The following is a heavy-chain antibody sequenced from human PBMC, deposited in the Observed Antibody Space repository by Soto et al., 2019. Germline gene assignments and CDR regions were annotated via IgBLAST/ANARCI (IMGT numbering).Heavy chain of an antibody. CDR1: GFTFSSHS. Sequence: QVKLVESGGGVVQPGRSLRLSCAASGFTFSSHSIQWVRQAPGKGLEWVAVISYDGSIKYYADSVKGRFTISRDNSKNTAYLQMNSLRAADTAVFSCAREWSTSGDLDYWGQGTLVIVSS. D-gene: IGHD3-10*01. J-gene: IGHJ4*02. CDR2: ISYDGSIK. V-gene: IGHV3-30-3*01. CDR3: AREWSTSGDLDY.